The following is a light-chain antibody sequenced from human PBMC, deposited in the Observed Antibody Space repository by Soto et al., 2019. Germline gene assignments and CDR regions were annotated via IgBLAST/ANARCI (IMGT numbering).Light chain of an antibody. Sequence: QSVLTQPPSVSGTPGQRVTISCTGSSSNIGAGYDVHWYQQLPGTAPKLLIYSNNNRPSGVPDRFSGSKSGTSASLAITGLQAEDEADYYCQSFDSSLSGWVFGGGTK. J-gene: IGLJ3*02. V-gene: IGLV1-40*01. CDR3: QSFDSSLSGWV. CDR1: SSNIGAGYD. CDR2: SNN.